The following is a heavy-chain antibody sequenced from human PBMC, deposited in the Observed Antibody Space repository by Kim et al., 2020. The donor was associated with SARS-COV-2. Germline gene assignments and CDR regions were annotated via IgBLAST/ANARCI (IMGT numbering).Heavy chain of an antibody. CDR1: GYSISSTTYY. D-gene: IGHD3-10*01. Sequence: SETLSLTCSASGYSISSTTYYWGWIRQPPGKGLEWIASIYYSGSAKYNPSLKSRVSISVDTSKNQFSLKLNFVTAADTAIYYCARQFDFPIAFDIWGQGT. V-gene: IGHV4-39*01. J-gene: IGHJ3*02. CDR2: IYYSGSA. CDR3: ARQFDFPIAFDI.